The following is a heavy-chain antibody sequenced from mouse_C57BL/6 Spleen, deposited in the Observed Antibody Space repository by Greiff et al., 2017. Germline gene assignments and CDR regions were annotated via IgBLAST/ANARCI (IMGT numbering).Heavy chain of an antibody. D-gene: IGHD2-1*01. V-gene: IGHV1-52*01. Sequence: QVQLQQPGAELVRPGSSVKLSCKASGYTFTSYWMHWVKQRPIQGLEWIGNIDPSDSETHYNQKFKDKATLTVDKSSSTAYMQLSSLTSEDSAVYYCARGDYGNPSDWGQGTSVTVSS. J-gene: IGHJ4*01. CDR2: IDPSDSET. CDR3: ARGDYGNPSD. CDR1: GYTFTSYW.